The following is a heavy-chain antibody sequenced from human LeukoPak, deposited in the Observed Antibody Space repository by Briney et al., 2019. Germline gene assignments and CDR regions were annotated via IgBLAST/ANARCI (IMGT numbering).Heavy chain of an antibody. V-gene: IGHV4-59*01. J-gene: IGHJ5*02. CDR3: ARARGTIGSWFDP. D-gene: IGHD2-8*01. Sequence: SETLSLTCTVSGGSISSYYWSWIRQPPGKGLEWIGYIYYSGSTNYNPSLKSRVTISVDTSKNQFSLKLSSVTAADTAVYYCARARGTIGSWFDPWGQRTLVTVSS. CDR1: GGSISSYY. CDR2: IYYSGST.